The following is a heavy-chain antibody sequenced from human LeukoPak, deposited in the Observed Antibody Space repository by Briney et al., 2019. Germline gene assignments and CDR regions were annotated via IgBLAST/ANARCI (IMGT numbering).Heavy chain of an antibody. CDR1: GYTFTSYG. CDR3: ARGNVVLWFGEAPDYQYYMDV. V-gene: IGHV1-18*01. J-gene: IGHJ6*03. Sequence: ASVKVSCKASGYTFTSYGISWVRQAPGQGLEWMGWISAYNGNTNYAQKLQGRVTMTTDTSTSTAYMELRSLRSDDTAVYYCARGNVVLWFGEAPDYQYYMDVWGKGTPVTVSS. D-gene: IGHD3-10*01. CDR2: ISAYNGNT.